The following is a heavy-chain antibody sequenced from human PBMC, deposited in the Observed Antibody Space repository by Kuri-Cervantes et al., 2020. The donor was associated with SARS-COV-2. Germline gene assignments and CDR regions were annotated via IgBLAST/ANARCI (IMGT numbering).Heavy chain of an antibody. CDR3: ARDAIRDGYNEGY. CDR1: GGTFSSYA. J-gene: IGHJ4*02. D-gene: IGHD5-24*01. Sequence: SVKVSCKASGGTFSSYAISWVRQAPGQGLEWMGGIIPIFGTANYAQKFQGRVTITADKSTSTAYMELSSRRSEDTAAYYCARDAIRDGYNEGYWGQGTLVTVSS. V-gene: IGHV1-69*06. CDR2: IIPIFGTA.